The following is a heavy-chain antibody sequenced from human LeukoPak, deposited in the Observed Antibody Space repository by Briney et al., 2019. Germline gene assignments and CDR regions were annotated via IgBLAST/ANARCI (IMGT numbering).Heavy chain of an antibody. CDR1: GFTFSSAW. Sequence: PGGSLRLSCAASGFTFSSAWMTWVRQAPGKGLEWVGRVRSKADGGTTDYAAPAKGRFTISRDDSKDTVFLQMNGLKTEDTAVYYCTTVRPGTSGYSYWGQGTLVTVSS. CDR2: VRSKADGGTT. CDR3: TTVRPGTSGYSY. V-gene: IGHV3-15*01. J-gene: IGHJ4*02. D-gene: IGHD3-22*01.